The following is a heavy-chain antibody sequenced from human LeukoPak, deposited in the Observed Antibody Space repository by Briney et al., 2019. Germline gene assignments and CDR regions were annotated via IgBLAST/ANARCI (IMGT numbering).Heavy chain of an antibody. D-gene: IGHD3-22*01. CDR1: GDSINSLD. Sequence: PSETLSLTCTVSGDSINSLDLWSWVRQPPGKGLEWVSYISSSSSTIYYADSVKGRFTISRDNAKNSLYLQMNSLRAEDTAVYYCARDGSVAYYQFLLYYFDYWGQGTLVTVSS. V-gene: IGHV3-48*04. CDR2: ISSSSSTI. J-gene: IGHJ4*02. CDR3: ARDGSVAYYQFLLYYFDY.